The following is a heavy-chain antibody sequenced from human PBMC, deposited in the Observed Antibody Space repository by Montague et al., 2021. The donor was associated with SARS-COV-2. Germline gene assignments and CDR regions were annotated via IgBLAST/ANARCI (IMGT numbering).Heavy chain of an antibody. CDR1: GFTFSSYS. J-gene: IGHJ4*02. V-gene: IGHV3-48*02. CDR3: ARDGGTITIFGVLSMLRYFDY. D-gene: IGHD3-3*01. CDR2: ISTSNSTI. Sequence: SLRLSCAASGFTFSSYSMNWVRQAPGKGLEWVSFISTSNSTIYHADSVKGRFTISRDNAKNSLYLQMNSLRDEDTAVYYCARDGGTITIFGVLSMLRYFDYWGQGTLATVSS.